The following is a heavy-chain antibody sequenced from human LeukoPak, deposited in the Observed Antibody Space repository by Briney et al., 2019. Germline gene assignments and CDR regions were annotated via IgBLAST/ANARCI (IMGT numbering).Heavy chain of an antibody. CDR2: ISSSSSYI. J-gene: IGHJ4*02. Sequence: GESLRLSCAASGFTISTYSMNWVRQAPGKGLEWVSCISSSSSYIYYADSVKGRFTISRDNSKNTLYLQMNSLRAEDTAVYYCAKDLGRENYWGQGTLVTVSS. CDR1: GFTISTYS. V-gene: IGHV3-21*01. CDR3: AKDLGRENY. D-gene: IGHD3-16*01.